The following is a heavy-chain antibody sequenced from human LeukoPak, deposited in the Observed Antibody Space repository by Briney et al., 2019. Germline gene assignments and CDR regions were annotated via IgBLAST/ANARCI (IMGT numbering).Heavy chain of an antibody. J-gene: IGHJ4*02. V-gene: IGHV3-53*01. D-gene: IGHD4-23*01. CDR3: AKKGSGRWFDY. Sequence: PGGSLRLSCAASGFTVSSNYMSWVRQAPGKGLEWVSIIYSGGSSYYADSVKGRFTISRDNSKNTLSLQMNSLRAEDTAVYFCAKKGSGRWFDYWGQGTLVTVSS. CDR1: GFTVSSNY. CDR2: IYSGGSS.